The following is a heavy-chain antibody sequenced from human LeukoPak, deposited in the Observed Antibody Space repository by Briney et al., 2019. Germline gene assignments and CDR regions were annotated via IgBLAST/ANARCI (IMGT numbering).Heavy chain of an antibody. CDR3: ARGYSTGWFSDY. CDR2: LRWNSGRI. CDR1: GFTFDDYA. V-gene: IGHV3-9*01. J-gene: IGHJ4*02. Sequence: GGSLRLSCAASGFTFDDYAMHWVRQAPGKGLEWVAGLRWNSGRIVYADSVKGRFTMSRDNSKNTLYLQMDNLIADDTAVYFCARGYSTGWFSDYWGQGTLVTVSS. D-gene: IGHD6-19*01.